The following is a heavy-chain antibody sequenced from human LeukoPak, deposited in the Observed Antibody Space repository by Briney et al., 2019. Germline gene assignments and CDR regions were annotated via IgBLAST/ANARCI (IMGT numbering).Heavy chain of an antibody. J-gene: IGHJ4*02. CDR1: GFTFSSYE. Sequence: PGGSLRLSCAVSGFTFSSYEMNWVRQAPGKGLEWISNIRTTAEGAKYAYYADSVKGRVTISRDDGKNTLYLHMNSLRDDDTAVYYCATDQRYAFDYWGQGILVTVSS. D-gene: IGHD3-9*01. CDR2: IRTTAEGAKYA. CDR3: ATDQRYAFDY. V-gene: IGHV3-48*03.